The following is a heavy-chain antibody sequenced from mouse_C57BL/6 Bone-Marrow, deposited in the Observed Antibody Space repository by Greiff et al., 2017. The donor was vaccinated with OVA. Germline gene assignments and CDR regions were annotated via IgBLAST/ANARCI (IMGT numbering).Heavy chain of an antibody. Sequence: QVQLQQPGAELVKPGASVKMSCKASGYTFTSYCITWVKQRPGQGLEWIGDIYPGSGSTNYNEKFKSKATLTVDTSSSTAYMQLSSLTSEDSAVYYCARWGLRRFYFDYWGQGTTLTVSS. CDR2: IYPGSGST. CDR1: GYTFTSYC. CDR3: ARWGLRRFYFDY. D-gene: IGHD2-2*01. V-gene: IGHV1-55*01. J-gene: IGHJ2*01.